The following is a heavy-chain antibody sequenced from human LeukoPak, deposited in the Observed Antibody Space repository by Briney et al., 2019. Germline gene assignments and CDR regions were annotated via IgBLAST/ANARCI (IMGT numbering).Heavy chain of an antibody. CDR3: ARLSGSYCYGLVDH. D-gene: IGHD1-26*01. Sequence: PSETLSLTCTVSGDSISSGIYDWGWLRQPPGKGLEWIVRIYYTGSTYYTPSLESQITISVDTSKTQFSLRMTSVTAADTAVYYCARLSGSYCYGLVDHWGQGTLVTVSS. CDR1: GDSISSGIYD. J-gene: IGHJ4*02. V-gene: IGHV4-39*01. CDR2: IYYTGST.